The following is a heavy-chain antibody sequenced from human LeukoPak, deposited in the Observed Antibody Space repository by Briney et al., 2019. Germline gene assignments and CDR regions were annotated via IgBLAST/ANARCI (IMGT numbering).Heavy chain of an antibody. Sequence: GGSLRLSCAASGFTFSSYAMHWVRQAPGKGLEWVAVISYDGSNKYYADSVKGRFTISRDNSKNTLYLQMNSLRAEDTAVYYCARDGFYTGHSSGWYRAFDIWGQGTMVTVSS. CDR3: ARDGFYTGHSSGWYRAFDI. J-gene: IGHJ3*02. D-gene: IGHD6-19*01. CDR2: ISYDGSNK. V-gene: IGHV3-30-3*01. CDR1: GFTFSSYA.